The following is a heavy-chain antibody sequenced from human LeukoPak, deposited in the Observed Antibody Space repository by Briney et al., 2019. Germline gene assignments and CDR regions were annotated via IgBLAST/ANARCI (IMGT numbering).Heavy chain of an antibody. CDR2: IYHSGST. Sequence: SETLSLTCAVSGYSISSGYYWGWIRQPPGKGLEWIGSIYHSGSTYYNPSLKSRVTISVDTSKNQFSLKLSSVTAADTAVYYCARLRANYDFWTDYWGQGTLVTVSS. J-gene: IGHJ4*02. D-gene: IGHD3-3*01. CDR1: GYSISSGYY. CDR3: ARLRANYDFWTDY. V-gene: IGHV4-38-2*01.